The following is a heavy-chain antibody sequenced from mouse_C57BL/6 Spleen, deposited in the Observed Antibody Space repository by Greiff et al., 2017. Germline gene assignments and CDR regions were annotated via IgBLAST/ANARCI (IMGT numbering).Heavy chain of an antibody. V-gene: IGHV5-12*01. CDR1: GFTFSDYY. CDR3: ARRFYYDYDRAAMDY. Sequence: EVQLVESGGGLVQPGGSLKLSCAASGFTFSDYYMYWVRQTPEKRLEWVAYISNGGGSTYYPDTVKGRVTISRDNAKNTLYLQLSRLKSEDTAMCFCARRFYYDYDRAAMDYWGQGTSVTVSS. J-gene: IGHJ4*01. CDR2: ISNGGGST. D-gene: IGHD2-4*01.